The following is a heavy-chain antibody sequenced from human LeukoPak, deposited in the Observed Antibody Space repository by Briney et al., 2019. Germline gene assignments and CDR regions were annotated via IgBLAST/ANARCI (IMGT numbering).Heavy chain of an antibody. CDR1: GYSFTSYW. CDR3: ARRYYGPGSGYYFDY. Sequence: PGESLKISCKGSGYSFTSYWIGWVRQMPGKGLEWMGIIYPGDSDTRYSPSFQGQVTISADKSISTAYLQWSSLKASDTAMYYCARRYYGPGSGYYFDYWGQGTLVTVSS. J-gene: IGHJ4*02. D-gene: IGHD3-10*01. V-gene: IGHV5-51*01. CDR2: IYPGDSDT.